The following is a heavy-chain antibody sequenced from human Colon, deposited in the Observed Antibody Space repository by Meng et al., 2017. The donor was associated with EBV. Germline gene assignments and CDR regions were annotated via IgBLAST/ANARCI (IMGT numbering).Heavy chain of an antibody. J-gene: IGHJ5*02. CDR1: GDSISSGDYS. V-gene: IGHV4-30-2*01. CDR3: ARGPYCGGDCYWFDP. Sequence: QPLLQESDSGLVQPSRSLSLTCAVSGDSISSGDYSWSWIRQPPGQGLEWIGYIYHGGTTYNTSLKSRVTISVDNSKNQFSLRLTSVTAADTAVYYCARGPYCGGDCYWFDPWGQGTLVTVSS. D-gene: IGHD2-21*02. CDR2: IYHGGTT.